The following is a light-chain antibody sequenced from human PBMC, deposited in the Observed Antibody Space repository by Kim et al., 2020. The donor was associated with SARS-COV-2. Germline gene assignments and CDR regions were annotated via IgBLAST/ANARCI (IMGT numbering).Light chain of an antibody. CDR1: NSDVGGYNY. CDR3: SSYTSSITWV. V-gene: IGLV2-14*04. CDR2: DVI. J-gene: IGLJ3*02. Sequence: GQSITISCTGTNSDVGGYNYVSWFQQHPGKAPKLMIYDVIKRPSGVSNRFSGSKSGNTASLTISGLQAEDEADYYCSSYTSSITWVFGGGTQLTVL.